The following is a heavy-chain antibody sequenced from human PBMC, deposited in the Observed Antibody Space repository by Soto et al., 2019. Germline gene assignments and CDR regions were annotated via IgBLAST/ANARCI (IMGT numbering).Heavy chain of an antibody. CDR3: ARLFSRRRRGHSSGWYYYYYGMDV. CDR1: GYSFTSYW. Sequence: PGESLKISCKGSGYSFTSYWIGWVRQMPGKGLEWMGIIYPGDSDTRYSPSFQGQVTISADKSISTAYLQWSSLKASDTAMYYCARLFSRRRRGHSSGWYYYYYGMDVWGQGTTVTVSS. V-gene: IGHV5-51*01. D-gene: IGHD6-19*01. J-gene: IGHJ6*02. CDR2: IYPGDSDT.